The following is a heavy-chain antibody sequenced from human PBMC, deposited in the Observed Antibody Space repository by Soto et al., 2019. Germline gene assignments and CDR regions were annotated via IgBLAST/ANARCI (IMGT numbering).Heavy chain of an antibody. J-gene: IGHJ6*02. CDR3: ARTYSSSYSRYPVYYGMDV. V-gene: IGHV4-59*01. D-gene: IGHD3-22*01. Sequence: AETLSLTCTVSGASISRYLLISSRQPPGSGLEWIGCVYHSGSTNYSPSLKRRVSISVDTSKNQFSLRLTSVTAADTAVYYCARTYSSSYSRYPVYYGMDVWGQGTTVTVSS. CDR2: VYHSGST. CDR1: GASISRYL.